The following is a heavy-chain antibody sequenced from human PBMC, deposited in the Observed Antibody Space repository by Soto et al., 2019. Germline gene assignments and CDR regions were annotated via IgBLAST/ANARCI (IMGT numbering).Heavy chain of an antibody. V-gene: IGHV1-18*01. CDR2: ISAYNGNT. D-gene: IGHD3-10*01. J-gene: IGHJ3*02. Sequence: SVKISCKASGYTFTSYGISWVRQAPGQGLEWMGWISAYNGNTNYAQKLRGRVTMTTDTSTSTAYMELRSLRSDDTAVYYCARTYYYGSGSSSDDAFDIWGQATMVTVSS. CDR3: ARTYYYGSGSSSDDAFDI. CDR1: GYTFTSYG.